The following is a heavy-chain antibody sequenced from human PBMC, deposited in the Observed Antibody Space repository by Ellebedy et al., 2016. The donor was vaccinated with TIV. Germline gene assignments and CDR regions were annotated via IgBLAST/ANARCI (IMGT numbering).Heavy chain of an antibody. D-gene: IGHD5-12*01. CDR3: ARYYSGYGAYFDY. J-gene: IGHJ4*02. V-gene: IGHV4-34*01. CDR2: INHSGST. CDR1: GGSFSGYY. Sequence: MPSETLSLTCAVYGGSFSGYYWSWIRQPPGKGLEWIGEINHSGSTNYNPSLKSRVTVSVDTSKNQFSLKLSSVTAADTAVYYCARYYSGYGAYFDYWGQGTLVTVSS.